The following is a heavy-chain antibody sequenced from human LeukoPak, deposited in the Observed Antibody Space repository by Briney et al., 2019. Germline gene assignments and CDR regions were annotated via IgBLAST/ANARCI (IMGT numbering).Heavy chain of an antibody. Sequence: SETLSLTCTVSGGSISSYYWSWIRQPPGKGLEWIGYIYYSGSTNYNPSLKSRVTISVDTSKNQFSLKLSSVTAADTAVYYCARHFHRPVTIFGVAPENYFDYWGQGTLVTVSS. V-gene: IGHV4-59*08. J-gene: IGHJ4*02. CDR2: IYYSGST. CDR3: ARHFHRPVTIFGVAPENYFDY. CDR1: GGSISSYY. D-gene: IGHD3-3*01.